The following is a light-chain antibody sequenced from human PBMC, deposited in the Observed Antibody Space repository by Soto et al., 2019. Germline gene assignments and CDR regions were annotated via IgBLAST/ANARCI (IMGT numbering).Light chain of an antibody. CDR1: QSVKSSY. CDR3: QQYGSSPLT. Sequence: EIVLTQSPGTLSLSPGERATLSCRASQSVKSSYLAWYQQKAGQPPRLLIYGASTRATGIPDRFIGSGSGTDFTLTIIRMEPEDFAVFYCQQYGSSPLTFGGGTKVEIK. J-gene: IGKJ4*01. V-gene: IGKV3-20*01. CDR2: GAS.